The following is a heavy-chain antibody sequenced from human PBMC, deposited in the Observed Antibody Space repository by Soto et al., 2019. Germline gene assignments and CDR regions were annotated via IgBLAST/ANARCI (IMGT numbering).Heavy chain of an antibody. J-gene: IGHJ6*02. CDR3: ARAVSWGGNTRMDV. D-gene: IGHD1-26*01. CDR2: INHSGST. CDR1: GGSFSGYY. V-gene: IGHV4-34*01. Sequence: SETLSLTCAVYGGSFSGYYWSWIRQPPGKGLEWIGEINHSGSTNYNPSLKSRVTISVDTSKNQFSLKLSSVTAADTAVYYCARAVSWGGNTRMDVWGQGTTVTVSS.